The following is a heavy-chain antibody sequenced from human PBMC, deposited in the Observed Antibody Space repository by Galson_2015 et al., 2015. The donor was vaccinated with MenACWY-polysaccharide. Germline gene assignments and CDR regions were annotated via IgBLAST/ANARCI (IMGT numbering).Heavy chain of an antibody. CDR1: GASISSSGYY. V-gene: IGHV4-39*01. D-gene: IGHD2-2*02. Sequence: ATLSLTCTVSGASISSSGYYWGWIRQPPGKGLEWIGSIFYSGDTYYNPSLKSRVTISVDTSKNQFSLKLSSVTAADTAVYYCARYCSTASCYNYFDYWGQGTLITVSS. CDR2: IFYSGDT. J-gene: IGHJ4*02. CDR3: ARYCSTASCYNYFDY.